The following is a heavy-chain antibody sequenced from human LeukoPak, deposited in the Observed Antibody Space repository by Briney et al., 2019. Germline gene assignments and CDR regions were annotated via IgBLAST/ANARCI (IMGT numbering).Heavy chain of an antibody. CDR2: INPSGGST. CDR1: GYTFTSYY. D-gene: IGHD3-22*01. CDR3: ARVYDSSGYYYDTPVY. V-gene: IGHV1-46*01. Sequence: ASVKVSCKASGYTFTSYYMHWVRQAPGQGLEWMGIINPSGGSTSYAQKFQGRVTMTRDTSTSTVYMELRSLRSDDTAVYYCARVYDSSGYYYDTPVYWGQGTLVTVSS. J-gene: IGHJ4*02.